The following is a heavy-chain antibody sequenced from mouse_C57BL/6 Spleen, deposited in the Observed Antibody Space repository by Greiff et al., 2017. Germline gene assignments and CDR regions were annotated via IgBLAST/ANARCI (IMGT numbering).Heavy chain of an antibody. Sequence: EVQLVESGGGLVQPGGSMKLSCVASGFTFSNYWMNWVRQSPEKGLEWVAQIRLKSDNYATHYAESVKGRFTISRDDSKSSVYLQMNNLRAEDTGIYYCTGTYDGYFYFDYWGQGTTLTVSS. CDR3: TGTYDGYFYFDY. CDR2: IRLKSDNYAT. CDR1: GFTFSNYW. D-gene: IGHD2-3*01. V-gene: IGHV6-3*01. J-gene: IGHJ2*01.